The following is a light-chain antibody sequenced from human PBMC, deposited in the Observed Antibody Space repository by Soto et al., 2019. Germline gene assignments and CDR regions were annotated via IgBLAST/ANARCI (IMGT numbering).Light chain of an antibody. CDR3: QHYNSYSEA. CDR2: KAS. J-gene: IGKJ1*01. CDR1: QTISSW. Sequence: DIQMTQSPSTLSGSVGGRVTITCRASQTISSWLAWYQQKPGKAPKLLIYKASTLKSGVPSRFSGSGSGTEFTLTISSLQPDDFATYYCQHYNSYSEAFXQGTKVDIK. V-gene: IGKV1-5*03.